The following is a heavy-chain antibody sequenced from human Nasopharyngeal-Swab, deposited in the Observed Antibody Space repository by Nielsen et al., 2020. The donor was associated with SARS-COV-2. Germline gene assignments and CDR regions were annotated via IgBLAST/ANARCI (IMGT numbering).Heavy chain of an antibody. CDR1: GFTFNNYA. V-gene: IGHV3-23*01. Sequence: GGSLRLSCAASGFTFNNYAMTGVRKAPGKGLEWVSTIGGSGGSTYYADSVKGRFTISRDNSKNTLYLQMNILRAEDTALYYCAKNFYGSGSYLVSWGQGTLVTVSS. CDR2: IGGSGGST. J-gene: IGHJ4*02. CDR3: AKNFYGSGSYLVS. D-gene: IGHD3-10*01.